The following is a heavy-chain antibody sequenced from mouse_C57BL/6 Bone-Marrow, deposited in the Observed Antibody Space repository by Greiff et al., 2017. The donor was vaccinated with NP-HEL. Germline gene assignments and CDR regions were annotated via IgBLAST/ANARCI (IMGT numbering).Heavy chain of an antibody. CDR3: EGVLYGYDVGRYAMDY. J-gene: IGHJ4*01. D-gene: IGHD2-2*01. V-gene: IGHV3-6*01. CDR1: GYSITSGYY. CDR2: ISYDGSN. Sequence: EVQLQESGPGLVKPSQSLSLTCSVTGYSITSGYYWNWIRQFPGNKLEWMGYISYDGSNNYNPSLKNRISITRDTSKNQFFLKLNSVTTEDTATYYCEGVLYGYDVGRYAMDYWGQGTSVTVSS.